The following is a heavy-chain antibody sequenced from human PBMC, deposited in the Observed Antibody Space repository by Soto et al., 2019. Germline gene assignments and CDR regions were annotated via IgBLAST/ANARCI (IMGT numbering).Heavy chain of an antibody. J-gene: IGHJ6*03. CDR1: GGSISSGGYY. Sequence: TLSLTCTVSGGSISSGGYYWSWIRQHPGKGLEWIGYIYYSWSTYYNPSLKSRVTISVDTSKNQFSLKLSSVTAADTAVYYSASTKSRVGELTFSSHYYYYRDLCGKGTTV. V-gene: IGHV4-31*03. D-gene: IGHD3-10*01. CDR3: ASTKSRVGELTFSSHYYYYRDL. CDR2: IYYSWST.